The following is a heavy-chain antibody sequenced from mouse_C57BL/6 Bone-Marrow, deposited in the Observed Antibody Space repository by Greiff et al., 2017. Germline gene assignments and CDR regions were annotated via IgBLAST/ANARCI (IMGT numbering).Heavy chain of an antibody. D-gene: IGHD1-1*01. V-gene: IGHV1-19*01. Sequence: VQLQQSGPVLVKPGASVKMSCKASGYTFTDYYMNWVKQSHGKSLVWIGVINPYNGGTSYNQKFKGKATLTVDKSSSTAYMELNSLTSEDSAVYYCARGITTVVPDYWGQGTTLTVSS. CDR2: INPYNGGT. CDR1: GYTFTDYY. CDR3: ARGITTVVPDY. J-gene: IGHJ2*01.